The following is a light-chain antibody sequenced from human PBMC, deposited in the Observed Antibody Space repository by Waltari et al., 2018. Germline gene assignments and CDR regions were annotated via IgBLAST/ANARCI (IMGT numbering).Light chain of an antibody. CDR2: VNSDGSH. Sequence: QLVLTQSPSASASLGASVKLTCTLSSGHSSNIIAWHQQQPEKGPRYLMKVNSDGSHRKGDEIPHSFSGSSSGAGRHLTISSLQSEDEADYSCQSRGHGTWVFGGGPKLTVL. J-gene: IGLJ3*02. CDR3: QSRGHGTWV. CDR1: SGHSSNI. V-gene: IGLV4-69*01.